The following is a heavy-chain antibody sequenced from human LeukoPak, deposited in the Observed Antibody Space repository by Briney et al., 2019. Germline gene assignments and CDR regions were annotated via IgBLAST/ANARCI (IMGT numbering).Heavy chain of an antibody. Sequence: GGSLRLSCAASGFTFDDYAMRWVRQAPGKGLEWVSGISWNSGSIGYADSVKGRFTISRDNAKNSLYLQMNSLRAEDKALYYYAKDGDSSGYYYFDYWGQGTLVTVSS. CDR2: ISWNSGSI. CDR1: GFTFDDYA. CDR3: AKDGDSSGYYYFDY. J-gene: IGHJ4*02. D-gene: IGHD3-22*01. V-gene: IGHV3-9*01.